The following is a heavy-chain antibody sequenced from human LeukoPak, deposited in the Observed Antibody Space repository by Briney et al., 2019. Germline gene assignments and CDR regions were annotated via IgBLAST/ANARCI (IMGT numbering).Heavy chain of an antibody. D-gene: IGHD1-26*01. CDR3: AREPGWGHNYYYMDV. V-gene: IGHV4-38-2*02. Sequence: KASETLSLTCAVSGYSIGSDFYWGWIRQTPGKGLEWLGSVSHNTGASYNPSFKSRVTISLDTSKNHFSLTLTSVTAADTAVYFCAREPGWGHNYYYMDVWGKGTTVAVSS. J-gene: IGHJ6*03. CDR2: VSHNTGA. CDR1: GYSIGSDFY.